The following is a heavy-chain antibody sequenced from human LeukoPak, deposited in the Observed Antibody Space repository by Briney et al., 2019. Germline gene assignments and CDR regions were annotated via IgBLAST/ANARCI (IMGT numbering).Heavy chain of an antibody. J-gene: IGHJ4*02. CDR1: GFSFSSYA. CDR3: AKRPDCSTTNCFRFEY. Sequence: PGGSLRLSCATSGFSFSSYAMSWVRQAPGKGLEWVSSISGSGDNTYYAESVKGRFTISRDNSKNTLYLQMNSLRAEGTAVYYCAKRPDCSTTNCFRFEYWGQGTLVTVSS. D-gene: IGHD2-2*01. CDR2: ISGSGDNT. V-gene: IGHV3-23*01.